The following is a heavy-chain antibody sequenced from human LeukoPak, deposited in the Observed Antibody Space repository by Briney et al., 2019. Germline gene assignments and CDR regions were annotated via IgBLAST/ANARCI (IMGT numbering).Heavy chain of an antibody. CDR3: ARGGIFGARIFDY. Sequence: PGGSLRLSCAASGFTFSTYSMNWVRQAPGKGLEWVSYISSSTSTIYYADSVKGRFTISRDNAKNSLYLQMNSQRAEDTAVYYCARGGIFGARIFDYWGQGTLVTVSS. V-gene: IGHV3-48*01. J-gene: IGHJ4*02. CDR1: GFTFSTYS. D-gene: IGHD3-3*01. CDR2: ISSSTSTI.